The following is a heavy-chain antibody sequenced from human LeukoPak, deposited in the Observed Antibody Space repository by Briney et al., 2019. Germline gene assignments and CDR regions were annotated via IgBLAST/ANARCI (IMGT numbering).Heavy chain of an antibody. D-gene: IGHD1-26*01. CDR3: ARQSAPGPRLARPKAEYFQH. Sequence: GSLRLSCAASGFTFSSYAMSWVRQAPGKGLEWIGSIYYSGSTYYNPSLKSRVTISVDTSKNQFSLKLSSVTAADTAVYYCARQSAPGPRLARPKAEYFQHWGQGTLVTVSS. J-gene: IGHJ1*01. V-gene: IGHV4-39*01. CDR1: GFTFSSYA. CDR2: IYYSGST.